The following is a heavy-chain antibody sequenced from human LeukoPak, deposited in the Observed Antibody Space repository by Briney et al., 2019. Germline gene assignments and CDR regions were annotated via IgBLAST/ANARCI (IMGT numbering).Heavy chain of an antibody. CDR1: GGSISSSSYY. J-gene: IGHJ5*02. V-gene: IGHV4-39*01. D-gene: IGHD6-13*01. Sequence: SETLSLTCTVSGGSISSSSYYWGWIRQPPGKGLEWIGRIYYSGSTYYNPSLKSRVTISVDTSKNQFSLKLSSVTAADTAVYYCARHGAAAGTGNLCWFGPWGQGTLVTVSS. CDR2: IYYSGST. CDR3: ARHGAAAGTGNLCWFGP.